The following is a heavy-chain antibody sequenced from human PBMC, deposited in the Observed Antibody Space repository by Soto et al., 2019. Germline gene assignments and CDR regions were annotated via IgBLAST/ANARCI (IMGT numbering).Heavy chain of an antibody. Sequence: EVQLLESGGGLVQPGGSLRLSCAASGFTFSTYAMSWVRQAPGKGLEWVSAISASGDSTYSADSVKGRFTISRDNSMNALYLQMSGLRIEDTAVYYCAHPRGYGVFDAYDIWGQGTMVTVSS. CDR2: ISASGDST. V-gene: IGHV3-23*01. J-gene: IGHJ3*02. CDR1: GFTFSTYA. CDR3: AHPRGYGVFDAYDI. D-gene: IGHD4-17*01.